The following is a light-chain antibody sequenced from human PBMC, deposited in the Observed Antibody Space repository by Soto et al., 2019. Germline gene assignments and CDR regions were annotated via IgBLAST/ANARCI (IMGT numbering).Light chain of an antibody. J-gene: IGLJ2*01. CDR2: NDN. CDR1: TSNIGRNT. Sequence: QAVVTQPPSASGTPGQRVTISCSGGTSNIGRNTVNWYQQLPGTAPTVLIYNDNQRPSGVPDRFSGSKSGSSASLAISGLQSEDEADYYCGAWDDSLIGPIFGGGTKLTVL. CDR3: GAWDDSLIGPI. V-gene: IGLV1-44*01.